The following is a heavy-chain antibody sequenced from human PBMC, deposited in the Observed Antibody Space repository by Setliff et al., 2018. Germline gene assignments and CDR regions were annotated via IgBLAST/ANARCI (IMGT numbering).Heavy chain of an antibody. Sequence: SETLSLTCAVYGGSFSGYYWSWIRQPPGKGLEWIGEINHSGSTNDNPSLKSRVTMSVDTSKNQFSLKLSSVTAAETAMYYCARSGDYGSGRLSPWGQGTLVTVSS. V-gene: IGHV4-34*01. CDR3: ARSGDYGSGRLSP. J-gene: IGHJ5*02. CDR2: INHSGST. CDR1: GGSFSGYY. D-gene: IGHD3-10*01.